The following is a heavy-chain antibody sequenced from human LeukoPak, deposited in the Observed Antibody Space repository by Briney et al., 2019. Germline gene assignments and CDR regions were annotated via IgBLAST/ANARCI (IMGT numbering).Heavy chain of an antibody. CDR3: ARSNLRGYSYGYLDY. Sequence: GESLKISCAASGFTFNTYGMHWVRQAPGKGLEWVAVISYDGSNKQYEDSVKGRFTISRDNSKNTLYLQMNSLRAEDTAVYYCARSNLRGYSYGYLDYWGQRTLVTVSS. CDR1: GFTFNTYG. D-gene: IGHD5-18*01. V-gene: IGHV3-30*03. J-gene: IGHJ4*02. CDR2: ISYDGSNK.